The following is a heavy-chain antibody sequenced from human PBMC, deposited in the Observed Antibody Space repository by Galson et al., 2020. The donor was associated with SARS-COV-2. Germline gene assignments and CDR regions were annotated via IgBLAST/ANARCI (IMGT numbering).Heavy chain of an antibody. Sequence: SQTLSLTCTVSVTSIHASSYYWSWIRQPAGKGLEWIGRIYMSGRTNYNPSLESRVTISLDTPKNQFSLRLNSVTAADTAVYFCARIHDYGDGISWGQGTLFTVSS. D-gene: IGHD4-17*01. J-gene: IGHJ4*02. CDR3: ARIHDYGDGIS. V-gene: IGHV4-61*02. CDR2: IYMSGRT. CDR1: VTSIHASSYY.